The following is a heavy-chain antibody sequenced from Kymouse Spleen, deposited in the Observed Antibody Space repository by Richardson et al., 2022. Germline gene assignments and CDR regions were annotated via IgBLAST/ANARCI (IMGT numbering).Heavy chain of an antibody. CDR1: GGSFSGYY. D-gene: IGHD3-10*01. CDR3: ARGRTYYYGSGSYWYFDY. Sequence: QVQLQQWGAGLLKPSETLSLTCAVYGGSFSGYYWSWIRQPPGKGLEWIGEINHSGSTNYNPSLKSRVTISVDTSKNQFSLKLSSVTAADTAVYYCARGRTYYYGSGSYWYFDYWGQGTLVTVSS. CDR2: INHSGST. J-gene: IGHJ4*02. V-gene: IGHV4-34*01.